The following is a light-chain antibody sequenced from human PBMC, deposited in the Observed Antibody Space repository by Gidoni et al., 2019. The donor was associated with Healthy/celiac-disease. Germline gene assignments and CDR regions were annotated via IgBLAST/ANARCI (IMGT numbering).Light chain of an antibody. CDR2: KAS. Sequence: DIQMTQSPSTLSASVGDRVTITCRASQSISSWLAWYQQKPGKAPKLLIYKASSIESGVPSRFSGSGSGTEFTLTISSLQPDDFATYYCQQYNSYPWTFXQXTKVEIK. CDR3: QQYNSYPWT. CDR1: QSISSW. V-gene: IGKV1-5*03. J-gene: IGKJ1*01.